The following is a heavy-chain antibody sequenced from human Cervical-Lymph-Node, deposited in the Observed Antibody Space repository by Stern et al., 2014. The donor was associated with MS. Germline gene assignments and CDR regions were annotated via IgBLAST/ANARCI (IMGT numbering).Heavy chain of an antibody. J-gene: IGHJ3*02. CDR3: ARGIYYDTTQGAFDI. CDR1: GGSIRSYY. Sequence: QLQLQESGPGLVKPSETLSLTCTVSGGSIRSYYWSWIRQPAGKGLEWIGRINTSGSTTYTPSLKSRVTMSVDTSKNQFSLRLSSVTAADTAVYYCARGIYYDTTQGAFDIWGQGTVVTVSS. V-gene: IGHV4-4*07. CDR2: INTSGST. D-gene: IGHD3-22*01.